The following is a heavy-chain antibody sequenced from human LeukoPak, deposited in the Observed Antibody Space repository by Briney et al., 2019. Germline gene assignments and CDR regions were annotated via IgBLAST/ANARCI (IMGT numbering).Heavy chain of an antibody. CDR2: INHSGST. CDR3: ARERSSSGGHNWFDP. J-gene: IGHJ5*02. V-gene: IGHV4-34*01. Sequence: SETLSLTCAVYGGSFSGYYWSWIRQPPGKGLEWIVEINHSGSTNYNPSLKSRVTISVDTSKNQFSLNLTSVTAADAAVYYCARERSSSGGHNWFDPWGQGTLVTVSS. CDR1: GGSFSGYY. D-gene: IGHD4-23*01.